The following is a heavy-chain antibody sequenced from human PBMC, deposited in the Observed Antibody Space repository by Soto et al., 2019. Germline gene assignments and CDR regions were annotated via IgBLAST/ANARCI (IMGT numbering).Heavy chain of an antibody. CDR1: GGSISSGGYY. V-gene: IGHV4-39*01. D-gene: IGHD1-7*01. CDR2: IYYSGST. J-gene: IGHJ6*02. CDR3: ARQPITGTTYYYYGMDV. Sequence: SETLSLTCTVAGGSISSGGYYWSWIRQPPGKGLEWIGSIYYSGSTYYNPSLKSRVTISVDTSKNQFSLKLSSVTAADTAVYYCARQPITGTTYYYYGMDVWGQGTTVTVSS.